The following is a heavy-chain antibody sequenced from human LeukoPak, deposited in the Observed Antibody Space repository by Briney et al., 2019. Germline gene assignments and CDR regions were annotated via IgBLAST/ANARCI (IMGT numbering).Heavy chain of an antibody. V-gene: IGHV1-2*06. CDR3: TRDRGYDYFFDY. D-gene: IGHD5-12*01. CDR1: GYTFTGYY. Sequence: ASVKVSCKASGYTFTGYYMHWVRQAPGQGLEWMGRINPNSGGTNYAQKFQGRVTMTRDTSISTAYIELSRLRSDDTAVYYCTRDRGYDYFFDYWGQGTLVTVSS. J-gene: IGHJ4*02. CDR2: INPNSGGT.